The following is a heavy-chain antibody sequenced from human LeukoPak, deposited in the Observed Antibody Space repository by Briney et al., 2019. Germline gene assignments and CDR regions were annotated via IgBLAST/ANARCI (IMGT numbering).Heavy chain of an antibody. V-gene: IGHV4-59*08. CDR3: ARRPCYGSGSYLFFDY. CDR2: IYYSGST. Sequence: SSETLSLTCTVSGGSISSYYWSWIRQPPGKGLERIGYIYYSGSTNYNPSLKSRVTISVDTSKNQFSLKLSSVTAADTAVYYCARRPCYGSGSYLFFDYWGQGTLVTVSS. D-gene: IGHD3-10*01. CDR1: GGSISSYY. J-gene: IGHJ4*02.